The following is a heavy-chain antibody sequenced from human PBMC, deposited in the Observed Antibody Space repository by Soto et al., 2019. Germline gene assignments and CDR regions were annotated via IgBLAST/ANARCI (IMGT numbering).Heavy chain of an antibody. D-gene: IGHD5-18*01. V-gene: IGHV1-18*01. J-gene: IGHJ5*02. CDR3: VRAWGYSYGFDP. CDR1: GYTFTSYG. CDR2: ISAYNGNT. Sequence: QVQLVQSGAEVKKPGASVKVSSKASGYTFTSYGISWVRQAPGQGLEWMGWISAYNGNTNYAQKLQGRVTMTTDTYTRRPYMELRSLRSDDTAVYYCVRAWGYSYGFDPWGQRTLVTVSS.